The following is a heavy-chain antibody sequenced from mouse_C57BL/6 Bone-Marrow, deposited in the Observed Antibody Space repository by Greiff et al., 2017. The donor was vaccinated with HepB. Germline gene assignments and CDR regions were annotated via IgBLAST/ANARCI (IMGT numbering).Heavy chain of an antibody. V-gene: IGHV2-4*01. J-gene: IGHJ4*01. CDR3: AIYYDYDRYAMDY. Sequence: QVQLKESGPGLVQPSQSLSITCTVSGFSLTSYGVHWVRQPPGKGLEWLGVIWSGGSTDYNAAFISRLSISKDNSKSQVFFKMNSLQADDTAIYYCAIYYDYDRYAMDYWGQGTSVTVSS. CDR1: GFSLTSYG. CDR2: IWSGGST. D-gene: IGHD2-4*01.